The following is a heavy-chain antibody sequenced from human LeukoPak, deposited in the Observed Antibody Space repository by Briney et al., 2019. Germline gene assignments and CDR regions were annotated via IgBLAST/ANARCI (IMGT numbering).Heavy chain of an antibody. CDR3: ARMSADYGYPFDY. J-gene: IGHJ4*02. V-gene: IGHV1-69*01. CDR1: GGTFSSYA. Sequence: SVKVSCTASGGTFSSYAISWVRQAPGQGLEWVGGIIPIFGTANYAQKFQGRVTITADESTSTAYMELSSLRSEDTAVYYCARMSADYGYPFDYWGQGTLVTVSS. CDR2: IIPIFGTA. D-gene: IGHD5-18*01.